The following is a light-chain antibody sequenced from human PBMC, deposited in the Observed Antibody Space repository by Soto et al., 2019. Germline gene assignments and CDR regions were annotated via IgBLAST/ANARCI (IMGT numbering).Light chain of an antibody. V-gene: IGKV3-20*01. J-gene: IGKJ1*01. CDR2: GVS. CDR3: QQYGTSPRT. Sequence: EIVLTQSPGTLSLSPGERATLSCRASQSVRNNYLAWYQQKPGQAPRLLIYGVSTRATGIPDRFGGSGSGTDFTLTISRLDPEDFAVYYCQQYGTSPRTFGQGTKVDI. CDR1: QSVRNNY.